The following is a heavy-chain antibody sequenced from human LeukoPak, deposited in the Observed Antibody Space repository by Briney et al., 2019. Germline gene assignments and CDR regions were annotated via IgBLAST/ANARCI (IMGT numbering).Heavy chain of an antibody. D-gene: IGHD3-22*01. J-gene: IGHJ3*02. Sequence: SETLSLTCTVSGGSINSRSYYWGWIRQPPGKGLEWIGNIYYSGSTYYNPSLKSRVTISVDTSKNQFSLKLSSVTAADTAVYYCARVVLSGYGGAFDIWGQGTMVTVSS. V-gene: IGHV4-39*07. CDR3: ARVVLSGYGGAFDI. CDR1: GGSINSRSYY. CDR2: IYYSGST.